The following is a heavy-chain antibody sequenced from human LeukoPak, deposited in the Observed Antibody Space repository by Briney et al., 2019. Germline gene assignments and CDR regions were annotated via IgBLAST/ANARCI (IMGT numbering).Heavy chain of an antibody. D-gene: IGHD4/OR15-4a*01. J-gene: IGHJ4*02. Sequence: GASVKVSCKASGYSFTSHYMHWVRQAPGQGLEWMGLINPRGTATRYAESFQGRLTLTRDLSTSTDYMELSSLRSDDTAVYFCAREYGAAAALGYWGQGTLVTVSS. V-gene: IGHV1-46*01. CDR2: INPRGTAT. CDR1: GYSFTSHY. CDR3: AREYGAAAALGY.